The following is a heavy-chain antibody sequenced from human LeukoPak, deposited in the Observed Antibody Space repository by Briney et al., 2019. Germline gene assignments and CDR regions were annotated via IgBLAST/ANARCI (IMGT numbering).Heavy chain of an antibody. D-gene: IGHD5-18*01. CDR3: APTGYSYGYDIDY. V-gene: IGHV3-7*01. CDR2: IKQDGSEK. CDR1: GFTFSSYW. J-gene: IGHJ4*02. Sequence: GGSLRLSCAASGFTFSSYWMSWVRQAPGKGLEWVANIKQDGSEKYYVDSVKGRFTISRDNAKNSLYLQMNSLRAEDTAMYYCAPTGYSYGYDIDYWGQGTLVTVSS.